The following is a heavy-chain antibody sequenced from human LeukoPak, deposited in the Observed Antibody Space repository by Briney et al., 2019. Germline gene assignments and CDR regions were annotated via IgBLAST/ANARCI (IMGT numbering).Heavy chain of an antibody. CDR3: ARGSETGDGFDY. Sequence: SETLSLTCTVSGGSISSGGYYWSWIRQHPGKGLEWIGYIYYSGSTYYNPSLKSRVTISVDTSKNQFSLKLSSVTAADTAVYYCARGSETGDGFDYWGQGTLVTVSS. CDR1: GGSISSGGYY. J-gene: IGHJ4*02. D-gene: IGHD7-27*01. CDR2: IYYSGST. V-gene: IGHV4-31*03.